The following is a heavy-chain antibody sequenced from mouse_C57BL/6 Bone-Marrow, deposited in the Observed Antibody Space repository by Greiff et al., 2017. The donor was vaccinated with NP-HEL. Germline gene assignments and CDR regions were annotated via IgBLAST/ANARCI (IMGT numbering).Heavy chain of an antibody. J-gene: IGHJ4*01. D-gene: IGHD2-1*01. CDR3: ARPIYYGNYDDAMDY. CDR2: IYPRDGST. CDR1: GYTFTDHT. Sequence: VQLQQSDAELVKPGASVKISCKVSGYTFTDHTIHWMKQRPEQGLEWIGYIYPRDGSTKYNEKFKGKATLTADKSSSTAYMQLNSLTSEDSAVYFCARPIYYGNYDDAMDYWGQGTSVTVSS. V-gene: IGHV1-78*01.